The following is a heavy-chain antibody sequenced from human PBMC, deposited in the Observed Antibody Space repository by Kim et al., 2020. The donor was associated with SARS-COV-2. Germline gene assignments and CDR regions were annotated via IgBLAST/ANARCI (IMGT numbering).Heavy chain of an antibody. D-gene: IGHD3-3*01. V-gene: IGHV3-23*01. J-gene: IGHJ3*02. CDR1: GFTFSSYA. CDR2: ISGSGGST. CDR3: AKEGGDYYDFWSGYERDHAFDI. Sequence: GGSLRLSCAASGFTFSSYAMSWVRQAPGKGLEWVSAISGSGGSTYYADSVKGRFTISRDNSKNTLYLQMNSLRAEDTAVYYCAKEGGDYYDFWSGYERDHAFDIWGQGTMVTVSS.